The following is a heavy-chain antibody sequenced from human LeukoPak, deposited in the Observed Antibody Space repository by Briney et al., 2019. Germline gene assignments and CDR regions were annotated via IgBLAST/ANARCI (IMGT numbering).Heavy chain of an antibody. D-gene: IGHD2-2*01. CDR1: GFSFSAYI. CDR3: ARGRGCSSMSCYPDY. V-gene: IGHV3-21*01. CDR2: ISPGSSYR. J-gene: IGHJ4*02. Sequence: GGSLRLSCAASGFSFSAYIINWVRQAPGKGLEWVSSISPGSSYRHYADSVKGRFTISRDNAKSSLYLQMNSLGAEDTALYYCARGRGCSSMSCYPDYWGQGTLVTVSS.